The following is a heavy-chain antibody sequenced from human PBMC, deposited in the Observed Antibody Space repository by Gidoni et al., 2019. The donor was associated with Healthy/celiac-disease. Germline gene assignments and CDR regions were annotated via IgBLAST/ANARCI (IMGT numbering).Heavy chain of an antibody. CDR3: ARPLTIFGVGTDYGMDV. Sequence: QLQLQESGPGLVKPSETLSLTCTVSGGSISSSSYYWGWIRQPPGKGLEWIGSIYYSGSTYYNPSLKSRVTISVDTSKNQFSLKLSSVTAADTAVYYCARPLTIFGVGTDYGMDVWGQGTTVTVSS. V-gene: IGHV4-39*01. CDR1: GGSISSSSYY. J-gene: IGHJ6*02. D-gene: IGHD3-3*01. CDR2: IYYSGST.